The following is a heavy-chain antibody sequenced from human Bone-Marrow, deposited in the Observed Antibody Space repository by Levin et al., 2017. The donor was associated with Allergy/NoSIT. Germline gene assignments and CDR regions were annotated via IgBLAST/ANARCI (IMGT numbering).Heavy chain of an antibody. Sequence: SQTLSLTCTVSGGSISSYYWSWIRQPPGKGLEWIGYIYYSGSTNYNPSLKSRVTISVDTSKNQFSLKLSSVTAADTAVYYCARDLYDSSGYLPLGFDPWGQGTLVTVSS. D-gene: IGHD3-22*01. CDR2: IYYSGST. V-gene: IGHV4-59*01. CDR1: GGSISSYY. CDR3: ARDLYDSSGYLPLGFDP. J-gene: IGHJ5*02.